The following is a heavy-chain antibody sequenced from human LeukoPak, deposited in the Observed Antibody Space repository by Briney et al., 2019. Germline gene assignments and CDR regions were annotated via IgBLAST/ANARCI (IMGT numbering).Heavy chain of an antibody. D-gene: IGHD3-10*01. J-gene: IGHJ4*02. CDR2: ISYDGSNK. CDR3: ARGPRFGEWWTLDY. V-gene: IGHV3-30*04. Sequence: QTGRSLRLSCAASGFTFSSYAMHWVRQAPGKGLEWVAVISYDGSNKYYADSVKGRFTISRDNSKNTLYLQMNSLRAGDTAVYYCARGPRFGEWWTLDYWGQGTLVTVSS. CDR1: GFTFSSYA.